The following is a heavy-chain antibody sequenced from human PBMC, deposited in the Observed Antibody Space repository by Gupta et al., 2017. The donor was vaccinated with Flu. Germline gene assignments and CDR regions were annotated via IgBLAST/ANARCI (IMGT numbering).Heavy chain of an antibody. CDR3: ARGHWDS. V-gene: IGHV3-48*03. CDR1: GLTVSDYD. CDR2: ISSSGVT. Sequence: CAASGLTVSDYDVSWVRQAPGKALEWVSFISSSGVTYYTDSVKGRFTISRDNAKNSVYLQMDSLRAEDTAFYYCARGHWDSGGQGTRVTGSS. J-gene: IGHJ4*02.